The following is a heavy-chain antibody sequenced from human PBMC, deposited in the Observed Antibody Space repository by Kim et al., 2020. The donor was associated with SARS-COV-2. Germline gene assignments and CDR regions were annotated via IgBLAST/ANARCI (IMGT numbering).Heavy chain of an antibody. CDR3: AKRGYDILTGSFDY. D-gene: IGHD3-9*01. J-gene: IGHJ4*02. Sequence: AYHVKGRFTISRDNSKNTRYLQMNSLRAEDTAVYYCAKRGYDILTGSFDYWGQGTLVTVSS. V-gene: IGHV3-23*01.